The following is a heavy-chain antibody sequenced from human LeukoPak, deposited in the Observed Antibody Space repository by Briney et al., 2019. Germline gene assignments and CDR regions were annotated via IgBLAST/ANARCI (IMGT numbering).Heavy chain of an antibody. V-gene: IGHV4-39*01. Sequence: PSETLSLTCTVSGDSITSGSHYWGWIRQPPGKRLEWIGSIHHTGRNYSKAALKSRVTISMDTAKSQFSLKLNSVTAADSGVYYCVAEMTASAAFDFWGQGTMVAVSP. D-gene: IGHD2-21*02. J-gene: IGHJ3*01. CDR1: GDSITSGSHY. CDR3: VAEMTASAAFDF. CDR2: IHHTGRN.